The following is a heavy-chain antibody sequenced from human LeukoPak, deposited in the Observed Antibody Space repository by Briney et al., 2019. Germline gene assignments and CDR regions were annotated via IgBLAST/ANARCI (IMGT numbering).Heavy chain of an antibody. CDR1: GYTFSGYS. J-gene: IGHJ4*02. Sequence: GGSLRLSCAASGYTFSGYSMNWVRQAPGKGLEWVSYISSTSGTIEYADSVKGRFTISRDNAKNSLYLQLNSLRAEDTAVYYCARSHIVVVTAISYFDYWGQGTLVTVSS. CDR3: ARSHIVVVTAISYFDY. CDR2: ISSTSGTI. V-gene: IGHV3-48*04. D-gene: IGHD2-21*02.